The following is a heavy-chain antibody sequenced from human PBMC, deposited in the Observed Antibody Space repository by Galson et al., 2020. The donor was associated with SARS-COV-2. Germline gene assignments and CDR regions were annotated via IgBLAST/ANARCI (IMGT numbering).Heavy chain of an antibody. CDR2: IYYSGST. CDR1: GGSISSSSYY. CDR3: ARWHYYDSSGYYHDAFDI. Sequence: SQTLSLTCTVSGGSISSSSYYWGWIRQPPGKGLEWIGSIYYSGSTYYNPSLKSRVTISVDTSKNQFSLKLSSVTAADTAVYYCARWHYYDSSGYYHDAFDIWGQGTMVTVSS. V-gene: IGHV4-39*07. J-gene: IGHJ3*02. D-gene: IGHD3-22*01.